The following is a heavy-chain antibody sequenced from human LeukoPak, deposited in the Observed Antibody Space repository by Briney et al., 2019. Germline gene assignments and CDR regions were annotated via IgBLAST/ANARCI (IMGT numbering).Heavy chain of an antibody. Sequence: PSETLSLTCTVSGGSISSYYWSWIRQPPGKGLEWIGYIYYSGSTNHNPSLKSRVTISVDTSKNQFSLKLSSVTAADTAVYYCARLLVNRYNWNYPDYWGQGTLVTVSS. V-gene: IGHV4-59*01. CDR1: GGSISSYY. CDR3: ARLLVNRYNWNYPDY. J-gene: IGHJ4*02. CDR2: IYYSGST. D-gene: IGHD1-7*01.